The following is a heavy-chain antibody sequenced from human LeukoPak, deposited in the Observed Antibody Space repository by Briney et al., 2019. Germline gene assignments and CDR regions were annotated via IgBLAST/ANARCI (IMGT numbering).Heavy chain of an antibody. CDR2: ISAHNGDI. CDR3: ARVEDGGYSIY. J-gene: IGHJ4*02. Sequence: ASVKVSCKASGYTFSSYTISWVRQAPGQGLEWMGWISAHNGDIKYVQKFQGRVTMATDTSTSTAYMELRSLRADDTALYYCARVEDGGYSIYWGQGTLVTVSS. CDR1: GYTFSSYT. D-gene: IGHD1-26*01. V-gene: IGHV1-18*01.